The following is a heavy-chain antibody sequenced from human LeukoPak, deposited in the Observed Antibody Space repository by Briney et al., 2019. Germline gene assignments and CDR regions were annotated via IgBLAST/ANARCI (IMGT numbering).Heavy chain of an antibody. J-gene: IGHJ4*02. CDR2: ISSGGGSA. Sequence: GGSLRLSCAVSGFTFSSYAMSWVRQAQGTGMGWVSSISSGGGSANYANSVKGRFTISRDKPKNTVYLQMNSLRAEDTAVYYCARAGNGYNYGGFVWGQGTLVTVSS. D-gene: IGHD5-18*01. CDR3: ARAGNGYNYGGFV. CDR1: GFTFSSYA. V-gene: IGHV3-23*01.